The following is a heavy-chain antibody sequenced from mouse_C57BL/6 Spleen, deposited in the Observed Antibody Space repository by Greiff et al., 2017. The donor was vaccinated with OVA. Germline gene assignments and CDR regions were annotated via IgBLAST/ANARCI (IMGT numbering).Heavy chain of an antibody. CDR2: INPNNGGT. CDR3: ARSAYGSSYAMDY. CDR1: GYTFTDYY. Sequence: VQLQQSGPELVKPGASVKISCKASGYTFTDYYMNWVKQSHGKSLEWIGDINPNNGGTSYNQKFKGKATLTVDKSSSTAYMELRSLTSEDSAVYYCARSAYGSSYAMDYWGQGTSVTVSS. J-gene: IGHJ4*01. V-gene: IGHV1-26*01. D-gene: IGHD1-1*01.